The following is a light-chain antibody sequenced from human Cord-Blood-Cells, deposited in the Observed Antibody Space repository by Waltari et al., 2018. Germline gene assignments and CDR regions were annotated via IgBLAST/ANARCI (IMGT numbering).Light chain of an antibody. CDR3: QQNYSTPRT. V-gene: IGKV1-39*01. J-gene: IGKJ4*01. Sequence: DIQMTPSPSSLSASVGDRVTITCRASQSISSYLNWYQQKPGKAPKLLIYAASSLQSGVPSRFSGSGSETDFTLTISSPQPDDFATYYCQQNYSTPRTFGGGTTVEIK. CDR2: AAS. CDR1: QSISSY.